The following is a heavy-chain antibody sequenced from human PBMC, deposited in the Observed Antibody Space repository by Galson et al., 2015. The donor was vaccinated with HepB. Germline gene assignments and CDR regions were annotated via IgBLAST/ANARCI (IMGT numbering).Heavy chain of an antibody. CDR2: ISSSSSYI. J-gene: IGHJ4*02. Sequence: SLRLSCAASGFTFSSYSMNWVSQAPGKGLEWVSSISSSSSYIYYADSVKGRFTISRDNAKNSLYLQMNSLRAEDTAVYYCARDPIAAAGRFDYWGQGTLVTV. D-gene: IGHD6-13*01. CDR3: ARDPIAAAGRFDY. V-gene: IGHV3-21*01. CDR1: GFTFSSYS.